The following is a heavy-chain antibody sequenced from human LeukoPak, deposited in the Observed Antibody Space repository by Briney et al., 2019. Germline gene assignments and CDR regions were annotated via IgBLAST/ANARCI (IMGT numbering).Heavy chain of an antibody. J-gene: IGHJ5*02. CDR2: IYYSGST. D-gene: IGHD3-3*01. Sequence: ASETLSLTCTVSGGSISSSSYYWGWIRQPPGKGLEWIGSIYYSGSTYYNPSLKSRVTISVDTSKNQFSLKLSSVTAADTAVYYCARPQYYDFWSGYGNWFDPWGQGTLVTVSS. CDR3: ARPQYYDFWSGYGNWFDP. V-gene: IGHV4-39*01. CDR1: GGSISSSSYY.